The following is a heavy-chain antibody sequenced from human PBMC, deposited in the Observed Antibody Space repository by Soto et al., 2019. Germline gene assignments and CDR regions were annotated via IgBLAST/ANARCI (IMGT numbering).Heavy chain of an antibody. CDR3: ARGPSLYSSSWYFPPPPYMDV. J-gene: IGHJ6*03. CDR1: GYTFTGYY. Sequence: ASVKVSCKASGYTFTGYYMHWVRQAPGQGLEWMGWINPNSGGTNYAQKFQGWVTMTRDTSISTAYMELSRLRSDDTAVYYCARGPSLYSSSWYFPPPPYMDVWGKGTTVTVSS. V-gene: IGHV1-2*04. CDR2: INPNSGGT. D-gene: IGHD6-13*01.